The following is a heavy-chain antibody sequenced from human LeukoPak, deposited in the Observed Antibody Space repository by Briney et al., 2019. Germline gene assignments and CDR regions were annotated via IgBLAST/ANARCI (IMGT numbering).Heavy chain of an antibody. J-gene: IGHJ4*02. CDR2: ISSSSYI. V-gene: IGHV3-21*01. Sequence: GGSLRLSCAASGFTFSSYSMNWVRQAPGKGLEWVSSISSSSYIYYADSVKGRFTISRDNAKNSLYLQMNSLRAEDTAVYYCARVVNYYGSGSYGYWGQGTLVTVSS. D-gene: IGHD3-10*01. CDR3: ARVVNYYGSGSYGY. CDR1: GFTFSSYS.